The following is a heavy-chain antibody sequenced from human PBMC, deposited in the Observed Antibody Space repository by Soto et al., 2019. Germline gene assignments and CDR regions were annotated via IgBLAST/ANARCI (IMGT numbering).Heavy chain of an antibody. J-gene: IGHJ4*02. CDR3: ARARPSYGFGNYFDY. D-gene: IGHD3-10*01. V-gene: IGHV4-4*02. Sequence: QVQMQESGPGLVKPSGTLSLTCAASGDSISSSNWRGWVRQSPGKGLEWIGEFSHTGSTNYSPSLMSQVTIALDTSTYRFSLWLSSVTAADTAVYFCARARPSYGFGNYFDYWGQGILVSVSS. CDR2: FSHTGST. CDR1: GDSISSSNW.